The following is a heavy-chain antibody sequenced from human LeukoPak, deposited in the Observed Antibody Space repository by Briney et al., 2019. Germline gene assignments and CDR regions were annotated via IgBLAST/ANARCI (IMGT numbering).Heavy chain of an antibody. D-gene: IGHD2-15*01. V-gene: IGHV3-30*03. CDR3: ARGSVGTPPPFDF. J-gene: IGHJ4*02. CDR2: ISYDGSNR. Sequence: GGSLRLSCAASGFTFSSYGMHWVRQAPGKGLEWVAVISYDGSNRYYADSVKGRFSISRDNSKNTLYLQMNSLRPEDTAVYYCARGSVGTPPPFDFWGQGTLVTVSS. CDR1: GFTFSSYG.